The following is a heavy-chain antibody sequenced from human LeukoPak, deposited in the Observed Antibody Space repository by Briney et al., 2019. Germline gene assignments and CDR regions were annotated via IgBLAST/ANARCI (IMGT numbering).Heavy chain of an antibody. D-gene: IGHD1-26*01. CDR1: GYTFTTYW. V-gene: IGHV5-51*01. CDR3: ARHAILGATRSHLDI. CDR2: IYPGDSDT. Sequence: GESLKISCKGSGYTFTTYWIACVRQMPGKGLECMGIIYPGDSDTRYSPSFQGQVTISADKSISTAYLQWSSLKASDTALYYCARHAILGATRSHLDIWGQGTMVAVSP. J-gene: IGHJ3*02.